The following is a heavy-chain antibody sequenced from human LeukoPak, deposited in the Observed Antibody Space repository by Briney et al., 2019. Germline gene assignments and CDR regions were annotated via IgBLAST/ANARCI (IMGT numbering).Heavy chain of an antibody. CDR1: GGSISSYY. D-gene: IGHD3-3*01. J-gene: IGHJ4*02. CDR2: IYYSGST. Sequence: SETLSLTCTVSGGSISSYYWSWIRQPPGKGLEWIGYIYYSGSTNYNPSLKSRVTISVDTSKNQFSLKLSSVTAADTAVYYCARDRRPYGAPDFFDYWGQGTLVTVSS. CDR3: ARDRRPYGAPDFFDY. V-gene: IGHV4-59*01.